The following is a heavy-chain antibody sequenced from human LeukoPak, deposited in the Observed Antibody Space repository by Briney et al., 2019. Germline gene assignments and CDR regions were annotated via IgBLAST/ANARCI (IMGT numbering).Heavy chain of an antibody. Sequence: SETLSLTCTVSGGSISSGDYYWSWIRQPPGKGLEWIGYIYYGGSTYYNPSLKSRVTITVDTSKNQFSLKLSSVTAADTAVYYCARVPGDDYYDSSGYYPWGQGTLVTVSS. V-gene: IGHV4-30-4*01. CDR3: ARVPGDDYYDSSGYYP. J-gene: IGHJ5*02. CDR2: IYYGGST. D-gene: IGHD3-22*01. CDR1: GGSISSGDYY.